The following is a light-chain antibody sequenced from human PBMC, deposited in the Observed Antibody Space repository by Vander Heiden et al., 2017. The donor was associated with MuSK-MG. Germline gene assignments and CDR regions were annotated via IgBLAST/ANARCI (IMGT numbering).Light chain of an antibody. CDR1: SSNIGSYY. CDR3: SAWAASISGPVL. V-gene: IGLV1-47*01. J-gene: IGLJ2*01. Sequence: QSVLTQPPSASGTPGQRVTISCSGSSSNIGSYYVYWYQQFPGTAQNLLILVNNQRPSGVPDRFSCSNSGTSDSPAITGLRSEDEAEYHCSAWAASISGPVLFGGGTKLTVL. CDR2: VNN.